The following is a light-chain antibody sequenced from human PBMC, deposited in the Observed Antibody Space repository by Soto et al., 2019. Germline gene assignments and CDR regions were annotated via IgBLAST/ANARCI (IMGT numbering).Light chain of an antibody. J-gene: IGKJ4*01. Sequence: DIQMTQSPSSLSPSLGDRVTITCRASQSISSYLNWYQHKPGKAPKLLIYAASNLQSGVPSRFSGSESGTDFTLTISSLQPEDFATYFCQQSYTTPLTFGGGTKVDIK. V-gene: IGKV1-39*01. CDR2: AAS. CDR1: QSISSY. CDR3: QQSYTTPLT.